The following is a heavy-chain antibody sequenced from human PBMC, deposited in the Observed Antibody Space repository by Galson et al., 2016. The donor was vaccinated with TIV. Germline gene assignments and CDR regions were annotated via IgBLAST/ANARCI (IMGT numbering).Heavy chain of an antibody. CDR3: ARDLGYDSRGYYPGY. J-gene: IGHJ4*02. D-gene: IGHD3-22*01. Sequence: SLRLSCAASGFSVSSNYMSWVRQAPGKGLEWVSVIYSGGSTNYADSVKGRFTISRDNSKKMLYLQMNSLRAEDTAVYYCARDLGYDSRGYYPGYWGQGTLVTVSS. CDR2: IYSGGST. CDR1: GFSVSSNY. V-gene: IGHV3-66*02.